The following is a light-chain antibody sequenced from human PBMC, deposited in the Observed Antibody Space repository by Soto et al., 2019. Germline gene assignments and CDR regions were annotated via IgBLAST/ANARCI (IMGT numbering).Light chain of an antibody. CDR1: QFLSSY. Sequence: EIVLTQSPGTLSLSPGDGATLSCRASQFLSSYLAWYQQIPGQPPRLLIYGASTRATGIPARFSGSGSGTEFTLTISSLQSEDFAVYYCQQYNNWPITFGQGTRLEIK. CDR2: GAS. V-gene: IGKV3-15*01. CDR3: QQYNNWPIT. J-gene: IGKJ5*01.